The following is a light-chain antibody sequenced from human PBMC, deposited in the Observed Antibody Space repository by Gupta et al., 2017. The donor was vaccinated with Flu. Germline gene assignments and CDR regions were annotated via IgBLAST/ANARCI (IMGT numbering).Light chain of an antibody. J-gene: IGLJ2*01. CDR1: SSKIGSSL. V-gene: IGLV1-47*01. CDR2: RND. CDR3: AAEDRIRSADV. Sequence: TVTISCSGTSSKIGSSLLCWYHLRSASSPSLLIYRNDRRPSGFPERFSGSKSGTSASVTISRLRAEDEADYYYAAEDRIRSADVFGGGTKLTVL.